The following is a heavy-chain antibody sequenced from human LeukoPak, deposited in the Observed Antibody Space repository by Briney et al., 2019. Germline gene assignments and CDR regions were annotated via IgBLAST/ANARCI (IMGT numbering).Heavy chain of an antibody. CDR1: GDSISSSSYY. V-gene: IGHV4-39*07. J-gene: IGHJ4*02. CDR2: IYHSGST. CDR3: ARDLHPTVTIGY. Sequence: KASETLSLTCTVSGDSISSSSYYWGWIRQPPGKGLEWIGSIYHSGSTNYNPSLKSRVTISVDKSKNQFSLKLSSVTAADTAVYYCARDLHPTVTIGYWGQGTLVTVSS. D-gene: IGHD4-17*01.